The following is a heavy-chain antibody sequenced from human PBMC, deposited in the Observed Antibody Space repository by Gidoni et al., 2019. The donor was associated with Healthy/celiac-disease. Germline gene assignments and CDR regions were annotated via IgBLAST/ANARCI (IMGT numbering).Heavy chain of an antibody. CDR1: GGSISSSSYY. V-gene: IGHV4-39*01. D-gene: IGHD2-2*01. CDR2: IYYSGST. Sequence: QLQLQESGPGLVKPSETLSLTCTVSGGSISSSSYYWGWIRQPPGKGLEWIGSIYYSGSTYYNPSLKSRVTISVDTSKNQFSLKLSSVTAADTAVYYCARHAPPYCSSTSCYRDYGMDVWGQGTTVTVSS. CDR3: ARHAPPYCSSTSCYRDYGMDV. J-gene: IGHJ6*02.